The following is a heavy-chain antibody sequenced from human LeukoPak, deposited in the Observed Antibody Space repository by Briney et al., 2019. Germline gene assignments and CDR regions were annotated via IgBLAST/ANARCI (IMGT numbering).Heavy chain of an antibody. V-gene: IGHV3-15*01. CDR1: GFTFSNAW. J-gene: IGHJ5*02. D-gene: IGHD4-23*01. CDR2: IKSKTDGGTT. CDR3: TTESYGGNSWWFDP. Sequence: PGGSLRLSCAASGFTFSNAWMSWVRQAPGKGLEWVGRIKSKTDGGTTDYAAPVKGRFTISRDDSKNTLYLQINSLKTEDTAVYYCTTESYGGNSWWFDPWGQGTLVTVSS.